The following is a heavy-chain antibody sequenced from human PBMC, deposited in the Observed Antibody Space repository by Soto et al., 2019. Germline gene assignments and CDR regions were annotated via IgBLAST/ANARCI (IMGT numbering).Heavy chain of an antibody. CDR3: ARDLAVGWFDP. CDR1: GYTFTSYS. J-gene: IGHJ5*02. D-gene: IGHD2-2*01. Sequence: QVQLVQSGAEVKKPGASVKVSCKTSGYTFTSYSISWVRQAPGQGLEWMGWINVYNGNKKYAQNLQGRVTMTTDTSTITAYMELRSLRSDDTAVYYCARDLAVGWFDPWGQGTLVTVSS. V-gene: IGHV1-18*01. CDR2: INVYNGNK.